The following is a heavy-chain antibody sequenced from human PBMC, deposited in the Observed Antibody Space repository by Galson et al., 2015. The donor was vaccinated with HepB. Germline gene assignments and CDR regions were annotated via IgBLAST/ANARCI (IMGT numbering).Heavy chain of an antibody. J-gene: IGHJ3*02. CDR2: IRYDGSNK. D-gene: IGHD2-2*03. CDR1: GFTFNSYG. CDR3: ASLVVDIVVVPAASRDAFDI. V-gene: IGHV3-30*02. Sequence: SLRLSCAASGFTFNSYGMHCVRQAPGKGLEWVAFIRYDGSNKYYADSVKGRFTISRDNSKNTLYLKMNSLRAEDTAVYYCASLVVDIVVVPAASRDAFDIWGQGTMVTVSS.